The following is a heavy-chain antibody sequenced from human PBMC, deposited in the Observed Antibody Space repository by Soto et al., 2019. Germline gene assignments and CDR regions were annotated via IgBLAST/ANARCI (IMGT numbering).Heavy chain of an antibody. CDR2: ISWNSGNI. V-gene: IGHV3-9*01. CDR1: GFTFDDYA. J-gene: IGHJ4*02. Sequence: EVQLEESGGALVQPGRSLRLSCAASGFTFDDYAMHWVRQVLGKGLEWVSSISWNSGNIGYADSVKGRFTTSRDNAKNSLYRQRNSLRPEATAWNYCVGSKVGYSYGTPFDYWGQGTLFTVSS. CDR3: VGSKVGYSYGTPFDY. D-gene: IGHD2-8*01.